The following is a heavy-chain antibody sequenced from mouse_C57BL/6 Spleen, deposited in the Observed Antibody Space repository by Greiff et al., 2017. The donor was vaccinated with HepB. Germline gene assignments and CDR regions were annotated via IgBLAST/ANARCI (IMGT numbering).Heavy chain of an antibody. D-gene: IGHD1-1*01. CDR2: INPYNGGT. V-gene: IGHV1-19*01. J-gene: IGHJ4*01. Sequence: EVQLQQSGPVLVKPGASVKMSCKASGYTFTDYYMNWVKQSHGKSLEWIGVINPYNGGTSYNQKFKGKATLTVDKSSSTAYMELNSLTSEDSAFYYCARSLNYYGSRYAMDYWGQGTSVTVSS. CDR1: GYTFTDYY. CDR3: ARSLNYYGSRYAMDY.